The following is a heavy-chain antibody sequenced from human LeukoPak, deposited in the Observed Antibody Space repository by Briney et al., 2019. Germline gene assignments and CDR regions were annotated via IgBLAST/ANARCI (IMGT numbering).Heavy chain of an antibody. CDR3: ARGVTYFDY. CDR2: ISSSSSTI. J-gene: IGHJ4*02. V-gene: IGHV3-48*01. Sequence: PGGALRLSCAASGFISSNYSMNWVRQAPAQGLEWVSYISSSSSTIYYADSVKGRFTISRDNAKNSLYLQMNSLRAEDTAVYYCARGVTYFDYWGQGTLVTVSS. D-gene: IGHD2-21*02. CDR1: GFISSNYS.